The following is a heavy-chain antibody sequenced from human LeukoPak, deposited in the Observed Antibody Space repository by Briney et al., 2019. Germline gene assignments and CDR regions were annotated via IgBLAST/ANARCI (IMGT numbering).Heavy chain of an antibody. Sequence: SGPTLVKPTQTLTLTCTFSGFSLSTSGVGVGWIRQPPGKALEWLALIYWDDDKRYSPSLKSRLTITKDTSKNLVVLTMTNMDPVDTATYYCAHSGYDYVWGSYHSMDTFDYWGQGTLVTVSS. D-gene: IGHD3-16*02. CDR2: IYWDDDK. CDR1: GFSLSTSGVG. J-gene: IGHJ4*02. CDR3: AHSGYDYVWGSYHSMDTFDY. V-gene: IGHV2-5*02.